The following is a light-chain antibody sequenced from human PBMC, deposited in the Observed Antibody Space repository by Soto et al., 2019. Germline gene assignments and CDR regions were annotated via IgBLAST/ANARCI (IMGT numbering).Light chain of an antibody. V-gene: IGKV1-5*03. Sequence: DIQMTQSPSIVSASVGDTVTITCRASQAVNPWLAWHQQKPGKVPRVLIYKTSDLENGVPSRFSGSGSGTAFTLTISNLQPDDFATYYCQQYYSRESFGQGTKV. J-gene: IGKJ1*01. CDR2: KTS. CDR1: QAVNPW. CDR3: QQYYSRES.